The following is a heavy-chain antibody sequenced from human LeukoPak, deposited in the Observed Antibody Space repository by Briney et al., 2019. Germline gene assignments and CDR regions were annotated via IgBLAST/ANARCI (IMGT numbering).Heavy chain of an antibody. V-gene: IGHV4-59*08. D-gene: IGHD6-6*01. Sequence: SETLSLTCTVSGGSISSYYWSWIRQPPGKGLEWIGYIYYSGSTNYNPSFKSRVTMSVDTSKNQFSLKLSSVTAADTAVYYCARHPLAGRHQVDXWGXGTLVTVSS. CDR1: GGSISSYY. CDR2: IYYSGST. J-gene: IGHJ4*02. CDR3: ARHPLAGRHQVDX.